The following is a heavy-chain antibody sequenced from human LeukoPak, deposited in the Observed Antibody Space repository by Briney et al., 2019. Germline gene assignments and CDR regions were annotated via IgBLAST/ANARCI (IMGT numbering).Heavy chain of an antibody. V-gene: IGHV1-24*01. Sequence: ASVKVSCKVSGYTLTELFMHWVRQVPGKGLEWMGTFDPEDGETIYEQKFQGRVTMTADTSPDTAYMELSSLRSEDTAVYYCATGIRITMTLGAFDIWGQGTMVTVSS. CDR3: ATGIRITMTLGAFDI. CDR2: FDPEDGET. CDR1: GYTLTELF. J-gene: IGHJ3*02. D-gene: IGHD3-22*01.